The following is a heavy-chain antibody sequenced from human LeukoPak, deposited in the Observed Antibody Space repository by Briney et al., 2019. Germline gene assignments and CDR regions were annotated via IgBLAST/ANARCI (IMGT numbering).Heavy chain of an antibody. V-gene: IGHV3-21*01. D-gene: IGHD3-3*01. J-gene: IGHJ3*02. CDR1: GFTFSSYS. CDR3: AVTYYDFWSGEKPQGAFDI. CDR2: ISSSSSYI. Sequence: PGGSLRLSCAASGFTFSSYSMNWVRQAPGQGLEWVSSISSSSSYIYYADSVKGRFTISRDNAKNSLYLQMNSLRAEDTAVYYCAVTYYDFWSGEKPQGAFDIWGQGTMVTVSS.